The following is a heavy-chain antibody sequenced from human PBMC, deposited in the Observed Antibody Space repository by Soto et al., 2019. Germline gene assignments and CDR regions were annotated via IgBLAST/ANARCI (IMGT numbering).Heavy chain of an antibody. CDR2: IRSRRVDT. J-gene: IGHJ4*02. D-gene: IGHD6-19*01. CDR1: GFTFSDYY. V-gene: IGHV3-11*06. Sequence: QVQLVESGGGLVKPGGSLRLSCAASGFTFSDYYMSWIRQAPGKGLEWVSYIRSRRVDTNYADSVKGRFTIARDNAANSLFLQMNSLRAEDTAVYYCARVPTYCNGLFYFDYWGRGKLVTVSS. CDR3: ARVPTYCNGLFYFDY.